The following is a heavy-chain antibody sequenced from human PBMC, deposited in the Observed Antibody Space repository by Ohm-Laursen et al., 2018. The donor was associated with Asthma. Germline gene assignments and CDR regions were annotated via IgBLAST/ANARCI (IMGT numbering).Heavy chain of an antibody. D-gene: IGHD3-3*01. V-gene: IGHV3-23*01. J-gene: IGHJ4*02. CDR2: VGGDGEIT. CDR1: GLSFSHHA. CDR3: ARAQEASGLYNSYFDD. Sequence: SLRLSCAAPGLSFSHHAMSWVRQAPGKGLEWVAVVGGDGEITHYADAVKGRFTISIDNAKSTLYLLLNRLRVEDTAVYYCARAQEASGLYNSYFDDWGQGTLVTVSS.